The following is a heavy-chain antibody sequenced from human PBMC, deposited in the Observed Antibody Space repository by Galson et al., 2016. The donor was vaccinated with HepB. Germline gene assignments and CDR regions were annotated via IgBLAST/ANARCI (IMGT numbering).Heavy chain of an antibody. V-gene: IGHV4-39*01. Sequence: ETLSLTCTVSGGSISRSGYYWGWIRQPPGKGLEWIGSIYYSGTTYYDPSLESRVTISVDTSKNQFSLKLNSVTAADTAVFYCARSGYYYDSSGWAWYFDLWGRGTLVTVSS. J-gene: IGHJ2*01. CDR3: ARSGYYYDSSGWAWYFDL. D-gene: IGHD3-22*01. CDR2: IYYSGTT. CDR1: GGSISRSGYY.